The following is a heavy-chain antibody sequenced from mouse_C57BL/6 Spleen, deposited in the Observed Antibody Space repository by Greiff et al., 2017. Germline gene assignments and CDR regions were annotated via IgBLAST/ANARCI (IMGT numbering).Heavy chain of an antibody. CDR3: ARGGSRGFAY. CDR1: GYSFTGYY. V-gene: IGHV1-42*01. Sequence: EVKLVESGPELVKPGASVKISCKASGYSFTGYYMNWVKQSPEKSLEWIGEINPSTGGTTYNQKFKAKATLTVDKSSSTAYMQLKSLTSEDSAVYYCARGGSRGFAYWGQGTLVTVSA. J-gene: IGHJ3*01. CDR2: INPSTGGT. D-gene: IGHD1-1*01.